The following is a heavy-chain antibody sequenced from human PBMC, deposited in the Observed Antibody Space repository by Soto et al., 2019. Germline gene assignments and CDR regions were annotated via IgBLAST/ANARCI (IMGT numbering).Heavy chain of an antibody. CDR3: AQERPFFDSGGYQYKYFDF. Sequence: ASVKVSCKASGDLFAGYYLHWVRQAPGQGLEWRGWINPSSGDTEYAQKFEAGAAMTRDKSTDTAYLDLSRLRSADTAVYYCAQERPFFDSGGYQYKYFDFWG. CDR1: GDLFAGYY. V-gene: IGHV1-2*02. CDR2: INPSSGDT. D-gene: IGHD3-22*01. J-gene: IGHJ2*01.